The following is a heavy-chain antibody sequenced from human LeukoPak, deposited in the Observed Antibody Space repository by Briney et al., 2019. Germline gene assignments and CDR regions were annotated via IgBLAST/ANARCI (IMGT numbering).Heavy chain of an antibody. J-gene: IGHJ3*02. CDR2: IKSDGSTT. V-gene: IGHV3-74*01. Sequence: GGSLRLSCAASGFTFNGYWMNWVRQAPGKGLVRFSCIKSDGSTTIYADSVKGRFTISRDNAKNTLYLQMNSLRAEDTAVYYCTRETSNAFDIWGQGTMVTVSS. CDR3: TRETSNAFDI. CDR1: GFTFNGYW.